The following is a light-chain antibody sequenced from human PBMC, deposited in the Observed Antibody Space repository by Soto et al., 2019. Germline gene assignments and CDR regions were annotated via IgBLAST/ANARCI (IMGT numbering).Light chain of an antibody. CDR3: QQSRDWPLT. V-gene: IGKV3-11*01. CDR2: DAL. CDR1: QSVSSN. J-gene: IGKJ4*01. Sequence: EIVLTQSPATLSLSPGERATLSCRASQSVSSNLAWYQQKPGQAPRLLVYDALNRATGIPVRFSGSGSGTDFTLTIRSLEPEDFAGCSCQQSRDWPLTFGGGTKVEIK.